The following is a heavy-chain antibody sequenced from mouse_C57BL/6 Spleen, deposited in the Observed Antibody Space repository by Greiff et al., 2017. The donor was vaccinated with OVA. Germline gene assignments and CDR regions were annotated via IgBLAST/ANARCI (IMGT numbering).Heavy chain of an antibody. D-gene: IGHD2-10*02. J-gene: IGHJ4*01. CDR2: INPYNGGT. CDR3: ARGYGPYYAMDY. Sequence: VQLQQSGPVLVKPGASVKMSCKASGYTFTDYYMNWVKQSHGKSLEWIGVINPYNGGTSYNQKFKGKATLTVDKSSSTAYMELNSLTSEHSAVYYCARGYGPYYAMDYWGQGTSVTVSS. V-gene: IGHV1-19*01. CDR1: GYTFTDYY.